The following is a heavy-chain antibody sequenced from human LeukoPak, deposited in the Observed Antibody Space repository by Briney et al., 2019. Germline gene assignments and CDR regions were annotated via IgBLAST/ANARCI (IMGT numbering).Heavy chain of an antibody. Sequence: GASVKVSCKASGYTFTCYGISWVRQAPGQGLEWMGWISAYNGNTNYAQKLQGRVTMTTDTSTSTAYMELRSLRSDDTAVYYCARDGYYDSSGSDDYWGQGTVVTVSS. CDR2: ISAYNGNT. V-gene: IGHV1-18*01. CDR1: GYTFTCYG. D-gene: IGHD3-22*01. CDR3: ARDGYYDSSGSDDY. J-gene: IGHJ4*02.